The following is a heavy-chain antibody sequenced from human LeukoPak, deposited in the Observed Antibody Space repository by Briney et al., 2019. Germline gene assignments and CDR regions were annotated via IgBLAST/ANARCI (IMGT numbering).Heavy chain of an antibody. V-gene: IGHV4-30-4*08. CDR2: IYYSGST. D-gene: IGHD2-2*01. CDR1: GGSISSGDYY. J-gene: IGHJ3*02. CDR3: ARDSKCCSSTSCFAAFDI. Sequence: SSETLSLTCTVSGGSISSGDYYWSWIRQPPGKGLEWIGYIYYSGSTYYNPSLKSRVTISVDTSKNQFSLKLSSVTAADTAVYYCARDSKCCSSTSCFAAFDIWGQGTMVTVSS.